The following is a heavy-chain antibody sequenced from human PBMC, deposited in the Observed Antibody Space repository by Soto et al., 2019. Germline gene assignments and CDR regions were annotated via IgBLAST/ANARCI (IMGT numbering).Heavy chain of an antibody. CDR1: GYTFTSYD. CDR3: GLGILVWLEDV. Sequence: ASVKVSCKASGYTFTSYDINWVLQATGQGLEWMGWMNPNSGNTGYAQKFQGRVTMTRNTSISTAYMELSSLRSEDTAVYYCGLGILVWLEDVWGQGTTVTVSS. CDR2: MNPNSGNT. V-gene: IGHV1-8*01. J-gene: IGHJ6*02. D-gene: IGHD3-3*01.